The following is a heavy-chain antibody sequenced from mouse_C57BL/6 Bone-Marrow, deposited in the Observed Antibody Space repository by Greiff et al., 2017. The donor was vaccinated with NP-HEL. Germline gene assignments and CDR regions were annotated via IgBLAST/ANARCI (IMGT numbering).Heavy chain of an antibody. V-gene: IGHV1-69*01. CDR1: GYTFTSYW. Sequence: QVQLQQPGAELVMPGASVKLSCKASGYTFTSYWMHWVKQRPGQGLEWIGEIDPSDSYTNYNQKFKGKSTLTVDKSSSTAYMQRSSLTSEDSAVYDCARGGSYFDYWGQGTTLTVSS. CDR3: ARGGSYFDY. CDR2: IDPSDSYT. J-gene: IGHJ2*01.